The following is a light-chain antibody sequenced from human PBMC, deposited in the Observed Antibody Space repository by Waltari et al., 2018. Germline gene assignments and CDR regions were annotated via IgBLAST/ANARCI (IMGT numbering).Light chain of an antibody. V-gene: IGLV3-19*01. CDR2: GKN. CDR3: SSRELSGHVV. CDR1: ILRTYY. Sequence: SSDLTQDPDVSVALGQPVRLTCQGDILRTYYGTWCRQKPGQAPELVIYGKNNRPSGIPDRFSASSSENTASLIITGAQAEDEADYYCSSRELSGHVVFGGGTRLTVL. J-gene: IGLJ2*01.